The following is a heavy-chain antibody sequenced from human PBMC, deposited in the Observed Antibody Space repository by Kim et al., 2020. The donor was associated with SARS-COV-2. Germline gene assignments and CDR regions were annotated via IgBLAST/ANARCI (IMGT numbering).Heavy chain of an antibody. D-gene: IGHD4-17*01. J-gene: IGHJ5*02. CDR3: ARDQITRKDYGDYPTAWFDP. Sequence: GGSLRLSCAASGFTFSSYSMNWVRQAPGKGLEWVSSISSSSSYIYYADSVKGRFTISRDNAKNSLYLQMNSLRAEDTAVYYCARDQITRKDYGDYPTAWFDPWGKGTLVTVSS. V-gene: IGHV3-21*01. CDR2: ISSSSSYI. CDR1: GFTFSSYS.